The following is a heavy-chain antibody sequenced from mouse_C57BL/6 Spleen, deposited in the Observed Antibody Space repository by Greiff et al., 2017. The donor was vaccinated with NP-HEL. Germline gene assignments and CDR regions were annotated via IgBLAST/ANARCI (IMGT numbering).Heavy chain of an antibody. J-gene: IGHJ2*01. CDR3: ARGELGPFDY. CDR2: ISYDGSN. V-gene: IGHV3-6*01. Sequence: EVQLQQSGPGLVKPSQSLSLTCSVTGYSITSGYYWNWIRQFPGNKLEWMGYISYDGSNNYNPSLKNRISITRDTSKNQFFLKLNSVTTEDTATYYCARGELGPFDYWGQGTTLTVSS. D-gene: IGHD4-1*01. CDR1: GYSITSGYY.